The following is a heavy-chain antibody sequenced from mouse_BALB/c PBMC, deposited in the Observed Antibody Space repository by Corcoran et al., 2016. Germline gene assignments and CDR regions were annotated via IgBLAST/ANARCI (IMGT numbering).Heavy chain of an antibody. Sequence: QIQLVQSGPELKKPGETVKISCKASGYTFTNYGMNWVKQAPGKGLKWMGWINTYTGEPTYADDFKGRFAFSLETSASTAYLQINNLKNEDTATYFCARSEANWDRWFAYWGQGTLVTVSA. CDR2: INTYTGEP. J-gene: IGHJ3*01. D-gene: IGHD4-1*01. CDR1: GYTFTNYG. V-gene: IGHV9-3-1*01. CDR3: ARSEANWDRWFAY.